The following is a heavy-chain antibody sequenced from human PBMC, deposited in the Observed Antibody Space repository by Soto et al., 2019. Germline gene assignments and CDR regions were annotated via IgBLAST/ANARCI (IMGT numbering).Heavy chain of an antibody. CDR3: ARSPGITGTRASQYAMDV. J-gene: IGHJ6*02. Sequence: SVKVSCKASGDTFSTFSISWVRQAPGQGLEWMGGIIPIFGTPDYAQHFPGRVTISADESTKTAYLELSSLRPEDTAVYYCARSPGITGTRASQYAMDVWGQGTTVTVSS. V-gene: IGHV1-69*13. D-gene: IGHD1-20*01. CDR2: IIPIFGTP. CDR1: GDTFSTFS.